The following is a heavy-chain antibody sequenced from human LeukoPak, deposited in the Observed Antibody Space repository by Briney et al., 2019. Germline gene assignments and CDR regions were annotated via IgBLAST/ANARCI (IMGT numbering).Heavy chain of an antibody. CDR2: IIPIFGTA. D-gene: IGHD4-23*01. CDR3: ARDLPDYGGNSVLDY. J-gene: IGHJ4*02. Sequence: GASVKVSCKASGGTFSSYAISWVRQAPGQGLEWMGGIIPIFGTANYAQKFQGRVTITTDESTSTAYMELSSLISEDTAVYYCARDLPDYGGNSVLDYWGQGTLVTVSS. V-gene: IGHV1-69*05. CDR1: GGTFSSYA.